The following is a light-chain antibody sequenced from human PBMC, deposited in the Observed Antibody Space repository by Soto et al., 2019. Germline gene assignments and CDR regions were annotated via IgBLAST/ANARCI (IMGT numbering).Light chain of an antibody. Sequence: QSVLTQPASVSGSPGQSITIFCTGTSSDVGAYKFVSWYRHHPGRAPQVMIYEVTNRPSGVSSRVSGSKSGNTASLTISGLQPEDEGDYYCSSYSSTSTPWVFGGGTKLTVL. J-gene: IGLJ3*02. V-gene: IGLV2-14*01. CDR1: SSDVGAYKF. CDR3: SSYSSTSTPWV. CDR2: EVT.